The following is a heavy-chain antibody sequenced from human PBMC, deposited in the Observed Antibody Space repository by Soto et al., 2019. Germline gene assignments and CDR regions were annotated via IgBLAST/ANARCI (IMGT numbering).Heavy chain of an antibody. D-gene: IGHD3-3*01. V-gene: IGHV1-69*08. CDR2: IIPILGIA. Sequence: QVQLVQSGAEVKKPGSSVKVSCKASGGTFSSYTISWVRQAPGQGLEWMGRIIPILGIANYAQKFQGRVTITADKSTSTAYMELSSLRSEDTAVYYCAREPDFWSGFAEYYFDYWAQGTLVTVSS. J-gene: IGHJ4*02. CDR1: GGTFSSYT. CDR3: AREPDFWSGFAEYYFDY.